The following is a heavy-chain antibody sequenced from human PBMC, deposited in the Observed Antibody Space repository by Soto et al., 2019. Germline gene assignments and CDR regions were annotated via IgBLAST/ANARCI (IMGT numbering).Heavy chain of an antibody. Sequence: QVQLVESGGGVVQPGRSLRLSCAASGFTFSSYGMHWVRQAPGKGLEWVAVIWYDGSNKYYADSVKGRFTISRDNSKNTLYLQMNSLRAEDTAVYYCARVSYGDYVDYWGQGTLVTVSS. D-gene: IGHD4-17*01. CDR1: GFTFSSYG. CDR2: IWYDGSNK. J-gene: IGHJ4*02. V-gene: IGHV3-33*01. CDR3: ARVSYGDYVDY.